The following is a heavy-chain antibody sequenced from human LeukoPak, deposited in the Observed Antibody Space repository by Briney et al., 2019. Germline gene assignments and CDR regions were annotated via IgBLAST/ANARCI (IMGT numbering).Heavy chain of an antibody. Sequence: GASVKVSCKASGGTFSSYAISWVRQAPGQGLEWMGGIIPIFGTANYAQKFQGRVTIAADESTSTAYMELSSLRSEDTAVYYCARGQPSYYYYYMDVWGKGTTVTVSS. J-gene: IGHJ6*03. V-gene: IGHV1-69*01. CDR1: GGTFSSYA. CDR2: IIPIFGTA. CDR3: ARGQPSYYYYYMDV. D-gene: IGHD6-13*01.